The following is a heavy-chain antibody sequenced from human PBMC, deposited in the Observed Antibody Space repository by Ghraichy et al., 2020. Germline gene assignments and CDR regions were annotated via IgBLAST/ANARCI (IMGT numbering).Heavy chain of an antibody. CDR2: IYHSGTT. V-gene: IGHV4-4*02. J-gene: IGHJ4*02. CDR1: GGSISSSNW. CDR3: ASSRATYCYGSGSDSYFDY. D-gene: IGHD3-10*01. Sequence: SETLSLTCAVSGGSISSSNWWSWVRQPPGKLLEWIGVIYHSGTTNYNPSLKSRVTLSVDKSKNQFSLKLSSVTAADTAVYYCASSRATYCYGSGSDSYFDYWGEGTLVTVSS.